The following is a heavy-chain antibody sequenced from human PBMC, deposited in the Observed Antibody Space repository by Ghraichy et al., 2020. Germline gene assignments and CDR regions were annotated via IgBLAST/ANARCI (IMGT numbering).Heavy chain of an antibody. CDR1: GFTFSSYA. D-gene: IGHD5-12*01. J-gene: IGHJ6*02. V-gene: IGHV3-23*01. CDR3: AKDGYDDDHYYYYYGMDV. Sequence: GGSLRLSCAASGFTFSSYAMSWVRQAPGKGLEWVSAISGSGGSTYYADSVKGRFTISRDNSKNTLYLQMNSLRAEDTAVYYCAKDGYDDDHYYYYYGMDVWGQGTTVTVSS. CDR2: ISGSGGST.